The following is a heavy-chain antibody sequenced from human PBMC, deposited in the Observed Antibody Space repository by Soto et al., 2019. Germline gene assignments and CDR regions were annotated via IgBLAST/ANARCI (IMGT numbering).Heavy chain of an antibody. CDR3: ARGKRYSGSRVDI. J-gene: IGHJ3*02. CDR1: GFTFSSYA. D-gene: IGHD5-12*01. CDR2: ISGSGGST. V-gene: IGHV3-23*01. Sequence: HPGGSLRLSCAASGFTFSSYAMSWVRQAPGKGLEWVSAISGSGGSTYYADSVKGRFTISRDNSKNTLYLQMNSLRAEDTAVYYCARGKRYSGSRVDIWGQGTMVTVSS.